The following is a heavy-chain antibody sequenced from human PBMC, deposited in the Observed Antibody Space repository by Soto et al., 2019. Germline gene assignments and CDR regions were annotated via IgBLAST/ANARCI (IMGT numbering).Heavy chain of an antibody. CDR3: AKSAGSNAYYPNDY. V-gene: IGHV3-23*01. CDR2: ISGSGIST. CDR1: GFTFSSYA. Sequence: PGGSLRLSCAASGFTFSSYAMTWVRQAPGKGLEWVSSISGSGISTYYADSVKGRFTISRDNSKNTLYLQMNSLRAEDAAVYYCAKSAGSNAYYPNDYWGEGTLVPVSS. D-gene: IGHD3-16*01. J-gene: IGHJ4*02.